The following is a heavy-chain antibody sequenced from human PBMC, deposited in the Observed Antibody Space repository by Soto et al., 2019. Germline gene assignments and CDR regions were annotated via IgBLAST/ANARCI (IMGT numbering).Heavy chain of an antibody. V-gene: IGHV1-69*12. Sequence: QVQLAQSGAEVKKPGSSVKVSCKASGGIFGSYAISWVRQAPGQGLEWMGGIIPTFGTGNYAQKFQGRVTITADASTTTAYMELSSLRSEDTAIYYCASDRIGVGTYYYGMDVWGQGTTVTVSS. CDR1: GGIFGSYA. CDR2: IIPTFGTG. J-gene: IGHJ6*02. CDR3: ASDRIGVGTYYYGMDV. D-gene: IGHD3-3*01.